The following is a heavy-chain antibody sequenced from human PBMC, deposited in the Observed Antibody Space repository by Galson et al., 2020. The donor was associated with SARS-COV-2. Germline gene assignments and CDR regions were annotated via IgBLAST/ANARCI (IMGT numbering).Heavy chain of an antibody. D-gene: IGHD3-3*01. J-gene: IGHJ4*02. V-gene: IGHV3-49*04. CDR2: IRSKAYGGTT. CDR1: GFTFGDYA. CDR3: TRDEFWSGYYAH. Sequence: TGGSLRLSCTASGFTFGDYAMSWVRQAPGKGLEWVGFIRSKAYGGTTEYAASVKGRFTISRDDSKSIAYLQMNSLKTEDTAVYYCTRDEFWSGYYAHWGQGTLVTVSS.